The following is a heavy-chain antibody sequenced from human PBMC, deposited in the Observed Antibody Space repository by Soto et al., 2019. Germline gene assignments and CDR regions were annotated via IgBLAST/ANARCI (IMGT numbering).Heavy chain of an antibody. CDR1: GDSIVSSSSY. Sequence: PSETLSLSCSVSGDSIVSSSSYWGWIRQHPGYGLEWIGYIFFNGGTFYNPSLQSRLSISVDTSKNRFSLKLSSVTAADTAVYYCARATTSYHGPSSLDYWGQGTLVTVSS. D-gene: IGHD1-1*01. CDR2: IFFNGGT. J-gene: IGHJ4*02. CDR3: ARATTSYHGPSSLDY. V-gene: IGHV4-31*03.